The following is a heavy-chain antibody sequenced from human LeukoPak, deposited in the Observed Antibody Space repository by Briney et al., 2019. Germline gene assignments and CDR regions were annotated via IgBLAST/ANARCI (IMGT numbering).Heavy chain of an antibody. CDR2: IYSGGST. Sequence: GGSLRLSCAASGFTVSSNYMSWVRQAPGKGLEWVSVIYSGGSTYYADSVKGRFTISRDNSKNTLYLQMNSLRAEDTAVYYCARWDYYDSSGYHLLGAFDIWGQGTMVTVSS. V-gene: IGHV3-66*01. CDR1: GFTVSSNY. D-gene: IGHD3-22*01. J-gene: IGHJ3*02. CDR3: ARWDYYDSSGYHLLGAFDI.